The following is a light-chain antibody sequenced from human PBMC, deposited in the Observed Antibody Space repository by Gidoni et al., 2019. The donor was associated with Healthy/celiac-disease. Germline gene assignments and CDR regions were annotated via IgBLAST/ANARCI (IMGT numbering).Light chain of an antibody. CDR3: AAWDDSRVV. CDR2: RNN. Sequence: QSVLTQPPSASGTPGQRVTISCSGSCSNIGSNYVYWYQQLPGTAPKLLIYRNNQRPSGVPDRFSGSKSGTSASLAISGLRSEDEADYYCAAWDDSRVVFGGGTKLTVL. V-gene: IGLV1-47*01. CDR1: CSNIGSNY. J-gene: IGLJ2*01.